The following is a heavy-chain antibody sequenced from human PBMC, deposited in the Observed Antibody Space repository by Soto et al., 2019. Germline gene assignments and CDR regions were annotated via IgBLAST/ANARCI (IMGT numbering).Heavy chain of an antibody. J-gene: IGHJ3*01. V-gene: IGHV4-31*03. D-gene: IGHD2-8*02. CDR1: GGSISTGGFY. CDR3: AQAVVFTGGDAFDV. CDR2: IFYSGST. Sequence: QVQLRESGPGLVKPSQTLSLTCTVSGGSISTGGFYWHWIRQYPGKGLEWIGSIFYSGSTSDNPSLTTRVMMSIGASKDRFSLRLSSVTAADTAGYYCAQAVVFTGGDAFDVWGQGRLVSVSS.